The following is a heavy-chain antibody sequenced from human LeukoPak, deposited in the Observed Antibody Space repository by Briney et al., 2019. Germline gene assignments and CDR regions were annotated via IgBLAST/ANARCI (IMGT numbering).Heavy chain of an antibody. J-gene: IGHJ4*02. CDR2: IYDTGST. D-gene: IGHD3-22*01. V-gene: IGHV4-39*07. CDR1: GDSIRSNNYY. CDR3: AREGDYYDSGGYYRIDF. Sequence: PSETLSLTCTVSGDSIRSNNYYWGWIRQPPGKGLEWIGSIYDTGSTFYNPSLKSRVIISVDTSKNQFSLKLSSVTAADTAMYYCAREGDYYDSGGYYRIDFWGQGTLVTVSS.